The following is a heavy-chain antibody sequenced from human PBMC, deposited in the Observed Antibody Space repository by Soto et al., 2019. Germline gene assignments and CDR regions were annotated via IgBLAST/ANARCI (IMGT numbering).Heavy chain of an antibody. J-gene: IGHJ6*02. Sequence: PSETLSLTCGVSGDSITTYKWWTWVRQTPGKGLEWIGEIYDSGNTRYNPSLKSRVTISKDTSKNELSLKLNSVTVADTAVYYWGTWRPGEYYYAMDIWGQGTTVTVSS. D-gene: IGHD3-16*01. V-gene: IGHV4-4*02. CDR2: IYDSGNT. CDR1: GDSITTYKW. CDR3: GTWRPGEYYYAMDI.